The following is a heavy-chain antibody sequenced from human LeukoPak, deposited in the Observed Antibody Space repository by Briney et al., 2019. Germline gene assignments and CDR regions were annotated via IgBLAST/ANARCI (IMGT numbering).Heavy chain of an antibody. V-gene: IGHV3-30*18. CDR1: GFTFSSYG. J-gene: IGHJ4*02. CDR2: IWYGGSNK. CDR3: AKDRLGHSSSLDY. Sequence: QPGRSLRLSCAASGFTFSSYGMHWVRQAPGKGLEWVAVIWYGGSNKYYADSVKGRFTISRDNSKNTLYLQMNSLRAEDTAVYYCAKDRLGHSSSLDYWGQGTLVTVSS. D-gene: IGHD6-6*01.